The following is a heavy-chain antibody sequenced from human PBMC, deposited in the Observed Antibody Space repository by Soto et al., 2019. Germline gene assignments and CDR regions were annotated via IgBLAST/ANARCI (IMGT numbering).Heavy chain of an antibody. CDR1: GFTFTAYY. CDR2: INPNSGDT. Sequence: QVQLVQSGAEVGKPGASVKVSCKASGFTFTAYYIHWVRQARGQGPEWLGWINPNSGDTSYSQKFRARITLTRDTSISTAYMEMISLTSDDTAVFYCARANSIRPYYYNMDVWGQGTAVTVSS. D-gene: IGHD2-21*01. J-gene: IGHJ6*02. CDR3: ARANSIRPYYYNMDV. V-gene: IGHV1-2*02.